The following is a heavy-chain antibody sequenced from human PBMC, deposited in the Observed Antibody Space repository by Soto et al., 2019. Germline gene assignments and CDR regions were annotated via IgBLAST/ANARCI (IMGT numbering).Heavy chain of an antibody. D-gene: IGHD3-10*01. CDR3: ARGRFGPDV. V-gene: IGHV3-74*01. Sequence: EVQLVESGGGLVQPGGSLRLSCAASGFTLSGRSMHWVRQAPGKGLVWVSGIDNAGTDSTYADSVKCRFTSSRDNAKNMLYLQRNSLRVEDTAVYYCARGRFGPDVWGTGTTVTVSS. CDR1: GFTLSGRS. CDR2: IDNAGTDS. J-gene: IGHJ6*04.